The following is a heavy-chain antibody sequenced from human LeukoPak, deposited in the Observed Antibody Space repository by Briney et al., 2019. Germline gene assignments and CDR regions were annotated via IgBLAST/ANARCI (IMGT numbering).Heavy chain of an antibody. CDR1: GGTFSRYA. V-gene: IGHV1-69*04. CDR2: NSPILGIA. CDR3: ARCGGDCYRGRYFDY. Sequence: SVKVSCKASGGTFSRYAIRWVRQAPGQGREWMGRNSPILGIANYAQKFMGRVTITADKSTSTAYMELSSLRSEDTAVYYWARCGGDCYRGRYFDYWGQGTLVTVSS. D-gene: IGHD2-21*02. J-gene: IGHJ4*01.